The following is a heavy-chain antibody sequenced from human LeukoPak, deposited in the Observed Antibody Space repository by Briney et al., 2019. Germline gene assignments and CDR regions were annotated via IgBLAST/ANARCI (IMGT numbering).Heavy chain of an antibody. Sequence: GESLQISCKGSGYRFTDHWIGWVRQLPGKGPEWMGIIYPGDSDTRYSPSFQGQVTISVDKSISTAYLQWSSLKASDTAMYFCARRTAVAGPIDYWGQGTLVTVSS. CDR1: GYRFTDHW. V-gene: IGHV5-51*01. J-gene: IGHJ4*02. D-gene: IGHD6-19*01. CDR2: IYPGDSDT. CDR3: ARRTAVAGPIDY.